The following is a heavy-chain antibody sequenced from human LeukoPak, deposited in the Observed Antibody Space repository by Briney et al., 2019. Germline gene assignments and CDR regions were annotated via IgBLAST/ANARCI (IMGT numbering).Heavy chain of an antibody. CDR2: IKQDGSEK. V-gene: IGHV3-7*01. CDR3: ARDSDYYDSSGTSSYFDY. J-gene: IGHJ4*02. Sequence: PGGSLRLSCAASGFTFSSYWMNWARQAPGKGLEWVANIKQDGSEKYYVDSVKGRFTISRDNAKNSLYLQMNSLRAEDTAVYYCARDSDYYDSSGTSSYFDYWGQGTLVTVSS. D-gene: IGHD3-22*01. CDR1: GFTFSSYW.